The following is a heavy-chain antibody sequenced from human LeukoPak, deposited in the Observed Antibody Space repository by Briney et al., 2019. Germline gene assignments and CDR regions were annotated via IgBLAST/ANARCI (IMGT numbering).Heavy chain of an antibody. V-gene: IGHV4-61*02. J-gene: IGHJ4*02. CDR2: IYTSGST. Sequence: SETLSLTCTVSGGSISSGSYYWSWIRQPAGKGLEWIGRIYTSGSTNYNPSLKSRVTISVDTFKNQFSLKLSSVTAADTAVYYCAARGDYFMGRDYWGQGTLVTVSS. CDR1: GGSISSGSYY. D-gene: IGHD4-17*01. CDR3: AARGDYFMGRDY.